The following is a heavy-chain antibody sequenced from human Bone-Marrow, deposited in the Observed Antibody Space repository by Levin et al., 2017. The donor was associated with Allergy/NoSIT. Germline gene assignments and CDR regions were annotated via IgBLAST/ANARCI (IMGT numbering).Heavy chain of an antibody. D-gene: IGHD6-19*01. CDR1: GFTFSSYS. CDR3: ARDLDSSGWYSYYYYGMDV. Sequence: GESLKISCAASGFTFSSYSMNWVRQAPGKGLEWVSYISSSSSTIYYADSVKGRFTISRDNAKNSLYLQMNSLRAEDTAVYYCARDLDSSGWYSYYYYGMDVWGQGTTVTVSS. V-gene: IGHV3-48*01. J-gene: IGHJ6*02. CDR2: ISSSSSTI.